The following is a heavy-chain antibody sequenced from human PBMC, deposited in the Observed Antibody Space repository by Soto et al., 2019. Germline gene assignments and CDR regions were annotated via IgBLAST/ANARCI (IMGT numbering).Heavy chain of an antibody. Sequence: SQTFSLTCXISGDSVSSNIATWNWIRQSPSRGLEWLGRTYYRSKWYNDYAVSVKSRMTINPDTSKNQFSLQLNSVTPEDTAVYYCSRTHSGTYFLSWFDPWGQGTQVTVSS. V-gene: IGHV6-1*01. D-gene: IGHD1-26*01. CDR1: GDSVSSNIAT. CDR3: SRTHSGTYFLSWFDP. J-gene: IGHJ5*02. CDR2: TYYRSKWYN.